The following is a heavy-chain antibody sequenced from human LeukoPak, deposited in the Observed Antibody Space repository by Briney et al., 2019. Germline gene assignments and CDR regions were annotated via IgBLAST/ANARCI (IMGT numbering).Heavy chain of an antibody. D-gene: IGHD6-13*01. J-gene: IGHJ1*01. CDR2: IYSGGST. Sequence: GGSLRLSCAVSGFTLSSNYMSWVRQAPGKGLEWVSVIYSGGSTYYADSVKGRFTISRDNSKNTLYLQMNSLRAEDTAVYYCAKFRTSWYDREYFQHWGQGTLVTVSS. V-gene: IGHV3-66*01. CDR3: AKFRTSWYDREYFQH. CDR1: GFTLSSNY.